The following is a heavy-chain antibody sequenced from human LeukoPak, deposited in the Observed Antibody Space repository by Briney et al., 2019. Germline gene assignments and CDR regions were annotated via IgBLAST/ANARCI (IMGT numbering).Heavy chain of an antibody. D-gene: IGHD5-12*01. CDR2: INQDGSEE. CDR1: GFTFSNYW. CDR3: VRDGGVSGYDLLDY. V-gene: IGHV3-7*01. J-gene: IGHJ4*02. Sequence: TGGSLRLSCAASGFTFSNYWMTWVRQAPGKGLEWVAHINQDGSEEHYMDSVKARFTISRDNAKNSLSLQMNSLRAEDTAVYYCVRDGGVSGYDLLDYWGQGTLVTVCS.